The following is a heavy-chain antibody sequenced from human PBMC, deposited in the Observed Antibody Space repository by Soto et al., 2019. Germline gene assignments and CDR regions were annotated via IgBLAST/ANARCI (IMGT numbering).Heavy chain of an antibody. J-gene: IGHJ6*02. D-gene: IGHD6-13*01. CDR3: ASQQRGPSYYYGMDV. V-gene: IGHV1-69*12. Sequence: QVQLVQSGAEVKKPGSSVKVSCKASGGTFNSYAISWVRQAPGQGLEWMGGTSPIFRTADYAQKCQGRVTSTADESTSTASMELSSLRSEDTAVYYCASQQRGPSYYYGMDVWGQGTTVTVSS. CDR1: GGTFNSYA. CDR2: TSPIFRTA.